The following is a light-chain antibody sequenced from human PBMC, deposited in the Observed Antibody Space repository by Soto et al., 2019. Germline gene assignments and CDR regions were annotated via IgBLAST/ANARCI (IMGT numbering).Light chain of an antibody. CDR2: EGS. Sequence: NYNLVSWYQQRPGKAPKLMIYEGSKRPSGVSDRFSGSKSGITASLTISGLQAEDEADYYCCSYADTTTYVFGTGTKVTVL. CDR1: NYNL. V-gene: IGLV2-23*01. J-gene: IGLJ1*01. CDR3: CSYADTTTYV.